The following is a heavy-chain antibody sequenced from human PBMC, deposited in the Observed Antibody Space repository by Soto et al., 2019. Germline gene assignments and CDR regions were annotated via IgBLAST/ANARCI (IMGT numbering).Heavy chain of an antibody. CDR1: GFTFSGSA. V-gene: IGHV3-73*02. CDR2: IRSKANNYAT. J-gene: IGHJ4*02. CDR3: TTGDYGGY. D-gene: IGHD4-17*01. Sequence: EVQLVESGGGLVQPGGSLKLSCAASGFTFSGSAMHWVRQASGKGLEWVGRIRSKANNYATAYAASVKGRFTISRDDSKNTAFLQMNSLKTEDTAVYYCTTGDYGGYWGQGTLVTVSS.